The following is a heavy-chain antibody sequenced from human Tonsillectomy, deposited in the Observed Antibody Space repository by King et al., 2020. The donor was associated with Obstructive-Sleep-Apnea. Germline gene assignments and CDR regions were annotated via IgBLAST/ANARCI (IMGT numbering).Heavy chain of an antibody. CDR1: GFSLSTDGMC. J-gene: IGHJ5*02. Sequence: VTLKESGPALVIPTQTLTLTCTFSGFSLSTDGMCVNWIRQPPGKALEWLARIDWDDDKYYSASLKTRLTISKDTSKNQVVLTMTNMDPVDTATYYCARGVVRGIIVWFDPWGQGTLVTVSS. CDR2: IDWDDDK. V-gene: IGHV2-70*15. CDR3: ARGVVRGIIVWFDP. D-gene: IGHD3-10*01.